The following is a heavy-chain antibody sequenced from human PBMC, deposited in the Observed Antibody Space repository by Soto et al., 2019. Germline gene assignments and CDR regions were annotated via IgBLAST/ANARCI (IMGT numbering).Heavy chain of an antibody. V-gene: IGHV4-61*01. CDR2: IYYSGST. D-gene: IGHD5-12*01. CDR3: ARDSGLEMATISYFDY. CDR1: GGSVSSGSYY. J-gene: IGHJ4*02. Sequence: SETLSLTCTVSGGSVSSGSYYWSWIRQPPGKGLEWIGYIYYSGSTNYNPSLKSRVTISADTSKNQFSLKLSSVTAADTAVYYCARDSGLEMATISYFDYWGQGTLVTVSS.